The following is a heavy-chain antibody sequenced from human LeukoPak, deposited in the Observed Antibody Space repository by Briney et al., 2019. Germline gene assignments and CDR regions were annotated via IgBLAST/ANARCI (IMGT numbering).Heavy chain of an antibody. CDR1: GFTFSSYA. V-gene: IGHV3-23*01. Sequence: GGSLRLSCAASGFTFSSYAMSWVRQAPGKGLEWVSAISGSGGSTYYADSVKGRFTISKDNFKNTLYLQMNSLRAEDTAVYYCAKERDWNYGGYFDYWGQGTLVTVSS. D-gene: IGHD1-7*01. J-gene: IGHJ4*02. CDR3: AKERDWNYGGYFDY. CDR2: ISGSGGST.